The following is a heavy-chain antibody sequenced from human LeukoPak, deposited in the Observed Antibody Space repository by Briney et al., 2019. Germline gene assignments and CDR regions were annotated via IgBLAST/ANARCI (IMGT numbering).Heavy chain of an antibody. D-gene: IGHD6-13*01. CDR1: GFTFSTYW. CDR3: ARDIYSKSGDDY. J-gene: IGHJ4*02. Sequence: GGSLRLSCVASGFTFSTYWMHWVRQAPGKGLVWVARIHSDGSSTTYADSVKGRFTISRDNAKNTLYLQMNSLRAEDTAVYYCARDIYSKSGDDYWGQGTLVTVSS. V-gene: IGHV3-74*01. CDR2: IHSDGSST.